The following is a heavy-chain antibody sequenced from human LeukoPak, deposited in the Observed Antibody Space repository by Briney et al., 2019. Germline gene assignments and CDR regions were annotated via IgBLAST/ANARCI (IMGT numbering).Heavy chain of an antibody. Sequence: SETLSLTCTVSGVFISSSSYYWGWIRQPPGKGLEWIGAIFYNGNTYYNPSLRSRVTISVDTSKNQFSLRLTSVTAADTAVYYCARKRGLFAVSFDPWGQGTLVTVSS. D-gene: IGHD1-1*01. CDR3: ARKRGLFAVSFDP. V-gene: IGHV4-39*01. CDR2: IFYNGNT. J-gene: IGHJ5*02. CDR1: GVFISSSSYY.